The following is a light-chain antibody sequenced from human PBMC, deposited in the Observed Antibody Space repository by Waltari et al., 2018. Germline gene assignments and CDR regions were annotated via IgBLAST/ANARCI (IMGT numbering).Light chain of an antibody. CDR3: CSYAGSRTYV. V-gene: IGLV2-23*02. CDR1: SSDVGNFNL. Sequence: QSALTQPASVSGSPGQSITISCTGTSSDVGNFNLSSCSQQHPGTVPKLIIYEVSKRPSGVSNHFSGSKSGNTASLTISGLRAEDEADYYCCSYAGSRTYVFGTGTKVTVL. J-gene: IGLJ1*01. CDR2: EVS.